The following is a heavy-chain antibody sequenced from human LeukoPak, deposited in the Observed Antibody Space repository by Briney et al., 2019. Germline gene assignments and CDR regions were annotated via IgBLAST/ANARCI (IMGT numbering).Heavy chain of an antibody. V-gene: IGHV3-53*01. J-gene: IGHJ4*02. CDR1: GFTFSSYA. Sequence: GGSLRLSCAASGFTFSSYAMSWVRQAPGKGLEWVSVIYSGGSTYYADSVKGRFTISRDNSKNTLYLQMNSLRAEDTAVYYCATPTTYYDILTGYYEGYYFDYWGQGTLVTVSS. CDR2: IYSGGST. D-gene: IGHD3-9*01. CDR3: ATPTTYYDILTGYYEGYYFDY.